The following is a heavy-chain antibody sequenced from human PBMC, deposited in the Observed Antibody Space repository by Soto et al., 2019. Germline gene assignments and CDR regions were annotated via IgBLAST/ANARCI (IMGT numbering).Heavy chain of an antibody. Sequence: QVQLVQSGAEVKKPGASVKVSCKASGFTFTNYAIHWVRQAPGQRLEWMGWINAGNGNTKYSQKFQGRVIIARDTSAXXDXPXXIVNMELSDLRSEETAGYYWASEGGSVTYEYSFDYWGQGTQVTGSS. CDR2: INAGNGNT. CDR3: ASEGGSVTYEYSFDY. D-gene: IGHD3-10*01. V-gene: IGHV1-3*01. CDR1: GFTFTNYA. J-gene: IGHJ4*02.